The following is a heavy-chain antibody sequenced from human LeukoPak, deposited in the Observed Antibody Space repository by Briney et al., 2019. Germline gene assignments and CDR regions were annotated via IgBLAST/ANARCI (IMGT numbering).Heavy chain of an antibody. J-gene: IGHJ4*02. CDR2: IYHSGST. V-gene: IGHV4-38-2*02. CDR3: AKGYCRGNSCYDDRGAFDY. D-gene: IGHD2-2*01. Sequence: SETLSLTCSVSGFSISSGNYWGWIRLPPGKGLQWIGSIYHSGSTYYNPSLKSRVTISVDTSKNQFSLKLSSVTAADTAVYYCAKGYCRGNSCYDDRGAFDYWGQGTLVTVSS. CDR1: GFSISSGNY.